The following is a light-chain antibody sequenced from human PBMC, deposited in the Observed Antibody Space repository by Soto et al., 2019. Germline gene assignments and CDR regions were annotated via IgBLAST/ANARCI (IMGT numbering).Light chain of an antibody. J-gene: IGKJ1*01. CDR3: QHYNNYSEA. CDR2: AAS. CDR1: QSISSY. V-gene: IGKV1-5*01. Sequence: QMTQSPSTLSGSVGDRVTITCRASQSISSYLNWYQQKPGKAPKLLIYAASSLQSGVPSRFSGSGSGTEFTLTISSLQPDDFATYYCQHYNNYSEAFGQGTKVDIK.